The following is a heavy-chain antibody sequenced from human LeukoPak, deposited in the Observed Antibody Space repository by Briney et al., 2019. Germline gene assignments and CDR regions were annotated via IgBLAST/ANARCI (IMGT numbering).Heavy chain of an antibody. CDR1: GGSISSYY. CDR3: ARQIVGASPFDY. Sequence: SETLSLTCTVSGGSISSYYWSWIRQPPGKGLEWIGYIYTSGSTNYNPSLKSRVTISVDTSKNQFSLKLSSVTAADTAVYYCARQIVGASPFDYWGQGTLVTVSS. J-gene: IGHJ4*02. CDR2: IYTSGST. D-gene: IGHD1-26*01. V-gene: IGHV4-4*09.